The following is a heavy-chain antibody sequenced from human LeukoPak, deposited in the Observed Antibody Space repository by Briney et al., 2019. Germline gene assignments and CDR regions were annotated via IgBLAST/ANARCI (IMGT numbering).Heavy chain of an antibody. J-gene: IGHJ6*03. D-gene: IGHD2-2*01. Sequence: ASVKVSCRASGYTFTSYGISWARQAPGQGLEWMRWISAYNGNTNYAQKLQGRVTMTTDTSTSTAYMELRSLRSDDTAVYYCARRAVVPAAKVNYYYYMDVWGKGTTVTVSS. CDR3: ARRAVVPAAKVNYYYYMDV. CDR2: ISAYNGNT. CDR1: GYTFTSYG. V-gene: IGHV1-18*01.